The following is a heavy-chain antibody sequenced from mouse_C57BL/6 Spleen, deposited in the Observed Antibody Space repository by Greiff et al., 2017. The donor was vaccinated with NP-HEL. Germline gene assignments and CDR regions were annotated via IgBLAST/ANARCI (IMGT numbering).Heavy chain of an antibody. CDR1: GYAFSSYW. J-gene: IGHJ1*03. D-gene: IGHD1-1*01. CDR3: ARYGSRTYWYFDV. V-gene: IGHV1-80*01. Sequence: VQLQQSGAELVKPGASVKISCKASGYAFSSYWMNWVKQRPGKGLEWIGQIYPGDGDTNYNGKFKGKATLTADKSSSTAYMQLSSLTSEDSAVYFCARYGSRTYWYFDVWGTGTTVTVSS. CDR2: IYPGDGDT.